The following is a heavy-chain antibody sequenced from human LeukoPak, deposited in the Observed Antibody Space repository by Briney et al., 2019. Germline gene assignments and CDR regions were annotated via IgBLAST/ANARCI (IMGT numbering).Heavy chain of an antibody. CDR3: ASEYRSFGVVIIDYYYYYMDV. CDR1: GFTFSSYW. D-gene: IGHD3-3*01. CDR2: IKQDGSEQ. Sequence: GGSLRLSCAASGFTFSSYWMSWVRQAPGKGLEWVANIKQDGSEQYYVDSVKGRFTISRDNAKNSLYLQMNSLRAEDTAVYYCASEYRSFGVVIIDYYYYYMDVWGKGTTVTVSS. V-gene: IGHV3-7*01. J-gene: IGHJ6*03.